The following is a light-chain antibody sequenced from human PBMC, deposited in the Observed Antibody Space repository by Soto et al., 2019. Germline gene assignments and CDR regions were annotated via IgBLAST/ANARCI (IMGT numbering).Light chain of an antibody. CDR2: DAS. CDR3: QHYNIYPYS. CDR1: QSITVW. V-gene: IGKV1-5*01. J-gene: IGKJ2*03. Sequence: DIQMTQSPSTLSASVGDRVTITCRASQSITVWLAWYQQKPGKAPKLLIYDASSLGSGVPSRFSGSGSGTEFTLTISSLQPDDFAIYYCQHYNIYPYSFGQGTKLEIK.